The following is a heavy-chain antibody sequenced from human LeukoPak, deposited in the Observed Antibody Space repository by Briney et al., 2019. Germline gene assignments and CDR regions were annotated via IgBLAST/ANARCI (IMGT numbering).Heavy chain of an antibody. J-gene: IGHJ4*02. CDR3: ARATLSDYYFNY. CDR1: GYTFTSCY. CDR2: INPSGGST. Sequence: ASVKVSCKASGYTFTSCYMHWVRQAPGQGLEWMGIINPSGGSTSYAQKFQGRVTMTRDTSTNTVCMELSSLRSEDTAVYFCARATLSDYYFNYWGQGTLVTVSS. V-gene: IGHV1-46*01.